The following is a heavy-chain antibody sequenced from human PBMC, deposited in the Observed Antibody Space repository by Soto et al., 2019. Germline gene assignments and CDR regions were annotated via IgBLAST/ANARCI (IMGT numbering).Heavy chain of an antibody. CDR1: GFTFDDYA. J-gene: IGHJ4*02. D-gene: IGHD4-17*01. CDR2: ISWNSGSV. V-gene: IGHV3-9*01. Sequence: EVQLVESGGGMVQPGRSLRRSGAASGFTFDDYAIHWVRQAPGKSLEWVSGISWNSGSVDYADSVKGRFAISRDNAKNSVYLQMNSMRPEDTALYYCAKEAYGDPSNSFDYWGQGTLVTVSS. CDR3: AKEAYGDPSNSFDY.